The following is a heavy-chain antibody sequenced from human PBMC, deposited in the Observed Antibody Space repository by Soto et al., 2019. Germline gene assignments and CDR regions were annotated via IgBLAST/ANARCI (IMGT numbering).Heavy chain of an antibody. Sequence: EVQLVESGGGLVQPGGSLRLSCAASGFTFSSYWMNWVRQAPGKGLEWVANIKQDGSEKYYVDSVKGRFTISRDNTKNSLYLQMNSLRAEDTAVYYCAREQLQVVIPDYWGKGTLVTVSS. CDR1: GFTFSSYW. V-gene: IGHV3-7*01. J-gene: IGHJ4*02. CDR3: AREQLQVVIPDY. CDR2: IKQDGSEK. D-gene: IGHD6-13*01.